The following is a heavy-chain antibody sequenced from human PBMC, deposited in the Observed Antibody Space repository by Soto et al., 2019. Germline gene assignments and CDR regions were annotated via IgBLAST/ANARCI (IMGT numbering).Heavy chain of an antibody. D-gene: IGHD3-16*02. CDR1: GFIFSDYW. CDR2: IKEDGSEK. Sequence: PGGSLRLSCAASGFIFSDYWMGWVRQAPGKGLEWVANIKEDGSEKYHVDSVKGRFTISRDNTKNSLYLQMNSLRADDTAVYYSAKVSAGRPYDYWGQGARVTVSS. V-gene: IGHV3-7*01. CDR3: AKVSAGRPYDY. J-gene: IGHJ4*02.